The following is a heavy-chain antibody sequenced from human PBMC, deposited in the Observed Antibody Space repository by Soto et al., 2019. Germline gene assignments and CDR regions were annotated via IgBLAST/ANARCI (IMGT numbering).Heavy chain of an antibody. D-gene: IGHD1-26*01. V-gene: IGHV1-69*01. CDR2: IIPFFGTS. CDR3: ARVGHITNYGMAV. J-gene: IGHJ6*02. CDR1: GGTFSSYP. Sequence: QVQLVQSGAEVKKPGSSVKVSCEASGGTFSSYPINWVRQAPGQGLEWMGGIIPFFGTSNYAQKFQGRVTITADDFTCTAYMELRSLRSEDTAVYYCARVGHITNYGMAVWGQGTTVTVSS.